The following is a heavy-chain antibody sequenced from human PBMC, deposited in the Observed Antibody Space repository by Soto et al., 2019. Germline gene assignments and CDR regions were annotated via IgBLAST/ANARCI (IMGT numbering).Heavy chain of an antibody. Sequence: GASVKVSCKASGGTFSSYAISWVRQAPGQGLEWMGGIIPIFGTANYAQKFQGRVTITADESTSTAYMELSSLRSEDTAVYYCARGVRLRWDKLNFDYWGQGTLVTVSS. CDR1: GGTFSSYA. CDR2: IIPIFGTA. J-gene: IGHJ4*02. V-gene: IGHV1-69*13. D-gene: IGHD4-17*01. CDR3: ARGVRLRWDKLNFDY.